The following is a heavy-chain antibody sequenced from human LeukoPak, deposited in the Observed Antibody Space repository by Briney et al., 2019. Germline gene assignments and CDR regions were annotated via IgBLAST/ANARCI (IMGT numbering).Heavy chain of an antibody. J-gene: IGHJ5*02. V-gene: IGHV4-59*01. CDR1: GGSISPYF. CDR2: ISYTGST. CDR3: ARDGYRGVTNFDP. D-gene: IGHD3-10*01. Sequence: SETLSLTCTVSGGSISPYFWSWMRQTPGKGLEWIGYISYTGSTNYNPALKSRVTISVDTSKNQFSLQLTSVTAADTAVYYCARDGYRGVTNFDPWGQGTLVTASS.